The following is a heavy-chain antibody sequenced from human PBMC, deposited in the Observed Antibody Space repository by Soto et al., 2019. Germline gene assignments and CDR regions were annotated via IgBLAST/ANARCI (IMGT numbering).Heavy chain of an antibody. V-gene: IGHV1-8*01. CDR1: GYTFTSYD. Sequence: ASVKVSCKASGYTFTSYDIKWVRQATGQGLKWMGWMNPNSGNTGYAQKFQGRVTMTRNTSISTAYMELSSLRSEDTAVYYCARAAVLNYDILTGYYEHYMDVWGKGTTVTVSS. CDR3: ARAAVLNYDILTGYYEHYMDV. J-gene: IGHJ6*03. D-gene: IGHD3-9*01. CDR2: MNPNSGNT.